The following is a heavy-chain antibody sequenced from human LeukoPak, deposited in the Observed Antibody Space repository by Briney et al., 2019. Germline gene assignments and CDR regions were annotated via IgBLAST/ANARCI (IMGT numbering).Heavy chain of an antibody. CDR1: GFTFSTFA. CDR2: ISGSGGST. J-gene: IGHJ4*02. V-gene: IGHV3-23*01. D-gene: IGHD6-19*01. CDR3: AKEAIAVAGTFWY. Sequence: GGSLRLSCAASGFTFSTFAMIWVRQPPGKGLEWVSAISGSGGSTYYADSVKGRFTISRDNSKNTLYLQMNSLRAEDTAVYYCAKEAIAVAGTFWYWGQGTLVTVSS.